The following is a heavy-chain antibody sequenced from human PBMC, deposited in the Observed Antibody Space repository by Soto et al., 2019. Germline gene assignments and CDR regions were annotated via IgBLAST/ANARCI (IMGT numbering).Heavy chain of an antibody. CDR2: IYYSGST. CDR3: ARDRRHYYGSGSYYRPSYGMDV. Sequence: SETLSLTCTVSGGSISSYYWSWIRQPPGKGLEWIGYIYYSGSTNYNPSLKSRVTISVDTSKNQFSLKLSSVTAADTAVYYCARDRRHYYGSGSYYRPSYGMDVWGQGTTVTVSS. CDR1: GGSISSYY. D-gene: IGHD3-10*01. J-gene: IGHJ6*02. V-gene: IGHV4-59*01.